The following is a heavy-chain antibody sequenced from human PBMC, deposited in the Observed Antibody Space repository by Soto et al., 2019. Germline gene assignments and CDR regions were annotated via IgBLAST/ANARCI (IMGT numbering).Heavy chain of an antibody. CDR2: INHSGST. V-gene: IGHV4-34*01. CDR1: GGSFSGYY. Sequence: SETLSLTCAVYGGSFSGYYWSLIRQPPGKGLEWIGEINHSGSTNYNPSLKSRVTISVDTSKNQFSLKLSSVTAADTAVYYCARGRRGAALDYWGQGTLVTVSS. J-gene: IGHJ4*02. D-gene: IGHD6-6*01. CDR3: ARGRRGAALDY.